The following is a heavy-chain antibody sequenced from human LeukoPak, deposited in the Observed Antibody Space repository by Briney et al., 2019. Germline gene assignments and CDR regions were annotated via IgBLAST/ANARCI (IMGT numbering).Heavy chain of an antibody. Sequence: PSETLSLTCTVSGGSTSSGSYYWSWIRQPAGKGLEGIGRIYTSGSTNYNPSLKSRVTISVDTSKNQFSLKLSSVTAADTAVYYCARHRSLRWPPYYYCYMDVWGKGTTVTVSS. V-gene: IGHV4-61*02. J-gene: IGHJ6*03. CDR3: ARHRSLRWPPYYYCYMDV. CDR2: IYTSGST. CDR1: GGSTSSGSYY. D-gene: IGHD4-23*01.